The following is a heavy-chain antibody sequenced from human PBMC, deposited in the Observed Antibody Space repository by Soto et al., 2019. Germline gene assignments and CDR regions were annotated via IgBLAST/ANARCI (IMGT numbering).Heavy chain of an antibody. CDR1: GDSVSSNSAA. CDR2: TYYRSKWYN. V-gene: IGHV6-1*01. J-gene: IGHJ6*02. D-gene: IGHD2-2*01. Sequence: SQTLSLTCAISGDSVSSNSAAWNWIRQSPSRGLEWLGRTYYRSKWYNDYAVSVKSRITINPDTSKNQFSLQLNSVTPEDTAVYYCARAIVVVPAAIGPVYYYYGMDVWGQGTTVTVSS. CDR3: ARAIVVVPAAIGPVYYYYGMDV.